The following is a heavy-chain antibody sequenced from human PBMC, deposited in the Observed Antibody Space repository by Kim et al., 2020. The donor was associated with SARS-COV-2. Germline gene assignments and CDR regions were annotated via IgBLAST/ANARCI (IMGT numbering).Heavy chain of an antibody. Sequence: GGSLRLSCAASGFTFSSYGMHWVRQAPGKGLEWVAVIWYDGSNKYYADSVKGRFTISRDNSKNTLYLQMNSLRAEDTAVYYCARHPYQLLGGYFDYWGQGTLVTVSS. CDR2: IWYDGSNK. CDR3: ARHPYQLLGGYFDY. V-gene: IGHV3-33*01. J-gene: IGHJ4*02. D-gene: IGHD2-2*01. CDR1: GFTFSSYG.